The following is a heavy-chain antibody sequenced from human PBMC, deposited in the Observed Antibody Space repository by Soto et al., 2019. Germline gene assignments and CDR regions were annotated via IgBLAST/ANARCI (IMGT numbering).Heavy chain of an antibody. CDR2: ISSNGRST. CDR1: GFTFSTYA. D-gene: IGHD2-8*01. Sequence: GGSLRLSCATSGFTFSTYAMHWVRQAPGKGLEYVSAISSNGRSTYYANSVKGRFTISRDNSKNTLYLQMDSLRAEDMAVYYCARDRCTNGVCYAPSDYWGQGTLVTVSA. CDR3: ARDRCTNGVCYAPSDY. J-gene: IGHJ4*02. V-gene: IGHV3-64*01.